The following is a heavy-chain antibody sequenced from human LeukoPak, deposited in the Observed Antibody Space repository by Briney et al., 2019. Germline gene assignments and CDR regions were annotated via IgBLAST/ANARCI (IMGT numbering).Heavy chain of an antibody. D-gene: IGHD5-18*01. CDR2: IYSGDIT. J-gene: IGHJ4*02. CDR1: GFSVSNNY. Sequence: GGSLRLSCAASGFSVSNNYMSWVRQAPGKGLEWVSVIYSGDITYYTDSVKGRFTISRDNSKNTLYLQMNSLRAEDTAVYYCARGSGYSYGFPDYWGQGTLVTVSS. CDR3: ARGSGYSYGFPDY. V-gene: IGHV3-53*01.